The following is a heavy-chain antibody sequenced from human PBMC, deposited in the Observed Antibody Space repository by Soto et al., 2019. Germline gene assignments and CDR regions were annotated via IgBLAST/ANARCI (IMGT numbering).Heavy chain of an antibody. CDR1: GGSLSRTNYY. Sequence: QLQLQESGPGLVRPAETLALTCTVSGGSLSRTNYYWGWIRQPPGEGLEWIGSIYESENTYYNPSLKSRVTISRDTSKNQVSLRLSSVTAADTAVFYCVSRTVTTFNAFDIWGHGTMVTVSS. J-gene: IGHJ3*02. CDR2: IYESENT. CDR3: VSRTVTTFNAFDI. V-gene: IGHV4-39*01. D-gene: IGHD4-17*01.